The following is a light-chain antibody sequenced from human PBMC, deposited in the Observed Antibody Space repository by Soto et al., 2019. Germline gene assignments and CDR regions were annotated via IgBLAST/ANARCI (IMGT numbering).Light chain of an antibody. Sequence: DILMTQSPSSLSASIGDRVTITCRASQGIDHSLAWYQQKPGKVPTLLVYSASTLQSGVPSRFSGRGSETDFTVTLSSLQPEDVATYYCQEHYGGLPVAFGPGTKV. V-gene: IGKV1-27*01. CDR1: QGIDHS. CDR2: SAS. CDR3: QEHYGGLPVA. J-gene: IGKJ3*01.